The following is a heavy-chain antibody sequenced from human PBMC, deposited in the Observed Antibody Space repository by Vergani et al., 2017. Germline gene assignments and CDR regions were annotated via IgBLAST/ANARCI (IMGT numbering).Heavy chain of an antibody. Sequence: EVQLVESGGGLVQPGGSLRLSCAASGFTFSSYWMHWVRQAPGKGLVWVGRIKSQIDGGTTDYAAPVKGRFTISRDDSTNMLYLHMNSLKTEDTAVYYCTTLSPNWAHWWGQGTLVNVSS. J-gene: IGHJ4*02. CDR1: GFTFSSYW. D-gene: IGHD7-27*01. V-gene: IGHV3-15*01. CDR2: IKSQIDGGTT. CDR3: TTLSPNWAHW.